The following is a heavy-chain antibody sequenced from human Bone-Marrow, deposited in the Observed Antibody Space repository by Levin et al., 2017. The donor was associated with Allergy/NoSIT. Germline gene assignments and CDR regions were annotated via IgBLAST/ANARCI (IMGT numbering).Heavy chain of an antibody. CDR2: IYFSGGT. D-gene: IGHD3-9*01. V-gene: IGHV4-59*01. Sequence: SETLSLTCTVSGGSISNYYWSWLRQSPGKGLEWIGYIYFSGGTNYNPSLKSRVTISGDGSKRQFSLRMTSVTAEDTGVYYCARETPDYVLLTGHYHNAFDLWGQGTVVTVSS. CDR1: GGSISNYY. CDR3: ARETPDYVLLTGHYHNAFDL. J-gene: IGHJ3*01.